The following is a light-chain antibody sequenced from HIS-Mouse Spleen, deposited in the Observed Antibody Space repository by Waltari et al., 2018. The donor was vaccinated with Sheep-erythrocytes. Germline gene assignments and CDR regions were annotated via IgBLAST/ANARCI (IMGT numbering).Light chain of an antibody. V-gene: IGLV2-23*01. Sequence: QSALTQPASVSGSPGQSITISCTGNSSDVGSYNLVSWYQQHPGKAPNLMIYEGSKRPSGVSNRFSGSKSGNTASLTISGLQAEDEADYYCYSTDSSGNHRVFGTGTKVTVL. CDR1: SSDVGSYNL. CDR2: EGS. J-gene: IGLJ1*01. CDR3: YSTDSSGNHRV.